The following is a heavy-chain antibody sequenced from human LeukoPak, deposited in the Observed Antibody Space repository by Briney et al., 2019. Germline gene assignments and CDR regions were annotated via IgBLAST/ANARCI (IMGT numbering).Heavy chain of an antibody. J-gene: IGHJ4*02. CDR3: AKDPTPRAAPSTSFDY. CDR1: GFMFSTYA. CDR2: ISDSGSNT. V-gene: IGHV3-23*01. Sequence: SGGSLRLSCAASGFMFSTYAMSWVRQAPGKGLEWVSGISDSGSNTYYADSVKGRFTISRANSKNTLYLQMNSLSADDTAVYYCAKDPTPRAAPSTSFDYWGQGTPVTVSS.